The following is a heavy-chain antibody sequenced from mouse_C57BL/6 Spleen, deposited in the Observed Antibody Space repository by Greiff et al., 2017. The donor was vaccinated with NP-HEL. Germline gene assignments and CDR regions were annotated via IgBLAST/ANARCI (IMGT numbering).Heavy chain of an antibody. D-gene: IGHD2-2*01. CDR3: AGRGDGNDAMDY. Sequence: QVQLKESGTELVKPGASVKLSCKASGYTFTSYWMHWVKQRPGQGLEWIGNINPSNGGTNYNEKFKSKATLTVDKSSSTAYMQLSSLTSEDSAVYYCAGRGDGNDAMDYWGQGASVTVSS. J-gene: IGHJ4*01. V-gene: IGHV1-53*01. CDR1: GYTFTSYW. CDR2: INPSNGGT.